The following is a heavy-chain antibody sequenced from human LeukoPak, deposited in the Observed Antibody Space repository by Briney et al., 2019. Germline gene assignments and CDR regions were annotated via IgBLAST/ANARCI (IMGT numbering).Heavy chain of an antibody. D-gene: IGHD5-24*01. CDR2: MNPNSGNT. V-gene: IGHV1-8*01. J-gene: IGHJ4*02. CDR1: GYSFTSYD. Sequence: GASVKVSCKASGYSFTSYDINWVRQATGQGLEWMGWMNPNSGNTGYAQKFQGRVTMTRNTSISTAYMELSTLRSEDTAVYYCARTWGDGYNYPVDYWGQGTLVTVSS. CDR3: ARTWGDGYNYPVDY.